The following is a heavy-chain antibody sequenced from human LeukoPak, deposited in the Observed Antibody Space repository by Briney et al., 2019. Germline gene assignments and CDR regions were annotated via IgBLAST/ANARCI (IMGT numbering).Heavy chain of an antibody. CDR1: GFTFSDYY. Sequence: GGSLRLSCAASGFTFSDYYMSWIRQAPGKGLEWVSYISSSGSTIYYADSVKGRFTISGDNAKNSLYLQMNSLRAEDTAVYYCARCSMDYYFDYWGQGTLVTVSS. CDR3: ARCSMDYYFDY. V-gene: IGHV3-11*01. D-gene: IGHD2-2*03. J-gene: IGHJ4*02. CDR2: ISSSGSTI.